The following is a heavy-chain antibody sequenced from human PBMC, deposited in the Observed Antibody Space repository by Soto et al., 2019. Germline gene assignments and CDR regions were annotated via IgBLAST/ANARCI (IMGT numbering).Heavy chain of an antibody. CDR3: ARHDARGGAFDI. V-gene: IGHV4-59*08. J-gene: IGHJ3*02. CDR2: LHNSGGA. CDR1: GVSINDYY. Sequence: QVQLQESGPGLVKPSETLSLTCTVSGVSINDYYWSWVRQPPGKGLEGIAWLHNSGGADYSPPLKCRVTTSMDTSKSQFSLRLSSVTAADTAVYYCARHDARGGAFDIWGQGTMVTVSS. D-gene: IGHD3-16*01.